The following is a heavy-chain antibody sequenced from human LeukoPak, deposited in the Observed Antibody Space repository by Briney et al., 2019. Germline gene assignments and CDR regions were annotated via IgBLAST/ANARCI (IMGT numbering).Heavy chain of an antibody. CDR1: GFTFGDYV. V-gene: IGHV3-49*04. Sequence: PGGSLRLSCRSSGFTFGDYVMTWVRQAPGKGLEWVGFIRSKVYGGTTEYAASVKGRSIISRDDSKSIAYLQMNSLETEDTAVYYCTRDYGGFDYWGQGTLVTVSS. CDR2: IRSKVYGGTT. J-gene: IGHJ4*02. D-gene: IGHD4-23*01. CDR3: TRDYGGFDY.